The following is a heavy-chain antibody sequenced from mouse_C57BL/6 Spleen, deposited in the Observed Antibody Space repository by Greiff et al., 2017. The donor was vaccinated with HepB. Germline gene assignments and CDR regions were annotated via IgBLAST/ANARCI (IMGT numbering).Heavy chain of an antibody. Sequence: EVQLQQSGTVLARPGASVKMSCKTSGYTFTSYWMHWVKQRPGQGLEWIGAIYPGNSDTSYNQKFKGKAKLTAVTSASTAYMELSSLTNEDSAVYYCTRSLTTVVAHWYFDVWGTGTTVTVSS. CDR1: GYTFTSYW. J-gene: IGHJ1*03. V-gene: IGHV1-5*01. CDR2: IYPGNSDT. CDR3: TRSLTTVVAHWYFDV. D-gene: IGHD1-1*01.